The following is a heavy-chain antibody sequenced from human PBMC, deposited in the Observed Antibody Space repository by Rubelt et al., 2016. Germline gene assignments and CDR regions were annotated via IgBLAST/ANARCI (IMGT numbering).Heavy chain of an antibody. CDR2: LYSGGST. V-gene: IGHV3-NL1*01. D-gene: IGHD6-13*01. J-gene: IGHJ4*02. Sequence: QVQLVESGGGVVQPGGSLRLSCAASGFTFSFHGMHWVRQAPGKGLEWVSVLYSGGSTYYADSVKGRFTISRDNSKNTLYLQMNSLRAEDTAGYYCASSSSWYLFDYWGQGTLVTVSS. CDR3: ASSSSWYLFDY. CDR1: GFTFSFHG.